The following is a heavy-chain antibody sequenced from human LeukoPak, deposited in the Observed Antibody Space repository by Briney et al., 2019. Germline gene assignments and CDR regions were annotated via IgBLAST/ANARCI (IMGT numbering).Heavy chain of an antibody. CDR2: MSPNSGNT. J-gene: IGHJ4*02. Sequence: ASVKVSCKASGYTFTSYDINWVRQATGQGLEWMGWMSPNSGNTGYAQKFQGRVTMTRNTSISTAYMELSSLRSEDTAVYYCARGRRDSSGYYYVFYLDYWGQGTLVTVSS. V-gene: IGHV1-8*01. CDR1: GYTFTSYD. D-gene: IGHD3-22*01. CDR3: ARGRRDSSGYYYVFYLDY.